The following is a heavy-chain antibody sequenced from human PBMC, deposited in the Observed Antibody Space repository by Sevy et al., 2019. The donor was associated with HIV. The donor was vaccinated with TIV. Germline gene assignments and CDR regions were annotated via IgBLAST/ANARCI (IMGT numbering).Heavy chain of an antibody. CDR1: GFTFSDYY. V-gene: IGHV3-11*01. CDR2: ISSSGSTI. J-gene: IGHJ4*02. D-gene: IGHD3-3*01. CDR3: ASLRFLEWLEGFDY. Sequence: GGSLRLSCAASGFTFSDYYMSWIRQAPGKGLEWVSYISSSGSTIYYADSVKGRFTISRDNAKNSLYLQMNSLRAEDTAVYYCASLRFLEWLEGFDYRGQGTLVTVSS.